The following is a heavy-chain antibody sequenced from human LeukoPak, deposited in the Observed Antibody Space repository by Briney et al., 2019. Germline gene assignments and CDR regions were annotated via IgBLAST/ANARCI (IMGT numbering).Heavy chain of an antibody. V-gene: IGHV1-18*01. D-gene: IGHD3-22*01. CDR2: ISAYNGNT. Sequence: GASVKVSCKASGGSFSTSGFSWVRQAPGQGLEWMGWISAYNGNTNYAQKLQGRVTMTTDTSTSTAYMELRSLRSDDTAVYYCARDYGEYYDSSGYRRRTKYYYYYGMDVWGQGTTVTVSS. J-gene: IGHJ6*02. CDR3: ARDYGEYYDSSGYRRRTKYYYYYGMDV. CDR1: GGSFSTSG.